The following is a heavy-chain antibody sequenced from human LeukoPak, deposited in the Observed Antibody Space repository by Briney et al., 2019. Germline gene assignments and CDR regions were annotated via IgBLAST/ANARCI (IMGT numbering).Heavy chain of an antibody. Sequence: GGSLRLSCAASGFTFSSYWMHWVRHAPGRGLVWVSRINSDGSSTSYADSVKGRFTISRDNAKNTLYLQMNSLRAEDTAVYYCARAGIVGAYDYWGQGTLVTVSS. V-gene: IGHV3-74*01. CDR2: INSDGSST. J-gene: IGHJ4*02. CDR1: GFTFSSYW. CDR3: ARAGIVGAYDY. D-gene: IGHD1-26*01.